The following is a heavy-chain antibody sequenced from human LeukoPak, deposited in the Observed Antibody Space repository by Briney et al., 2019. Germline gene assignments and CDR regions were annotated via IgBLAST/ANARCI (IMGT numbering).Heavy chain of an antibody. CDR2: INPNSGGT. Sequence: ASVKVSCKASGYTFTGYYMHWVRQAPGQGLEWMGWINPNSGGTNYAQKFQGRVTMTRDTSISTAYMELSRLRSDDTAVYYCARDGIAAAGQDYYGMDVWGQGTTVTVS. D-gene: IGHD6-13*01. J-gene: IGHJ6*02. CDR3: ARDGIAAAGQDYYGMDV. CDR1: GYTFTGYY. V-gene: IGHV1-2*02.